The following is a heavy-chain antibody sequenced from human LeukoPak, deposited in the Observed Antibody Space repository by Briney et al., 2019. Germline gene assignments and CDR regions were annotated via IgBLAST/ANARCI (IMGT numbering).Heavy chain of an antibody. CDR3: AKADITMIVVVTQYAFDI. CDR1: GFTFSSYA. D-gene: IGHD3-22*01. V-gene: IGHV3-23*01. Sequence: PGGSLRLSCAASGFTFSSYAMSWVRQALGKGLEWVSAISGSGGSTYYADSVKGRFTISRDNSKNTLYLQMNSLRAEDTAVYYCAKADITMIVVVTQYAFDIWGQGTVVTVSS. CDR2: ISGSGGST. J-gene: IGHJ3*02.